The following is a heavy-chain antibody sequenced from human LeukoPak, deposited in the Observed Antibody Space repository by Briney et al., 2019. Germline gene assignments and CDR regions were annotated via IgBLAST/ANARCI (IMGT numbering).Heavy chain of an antibody. CDR2: INPYTGAT. V-gene: IGHV1-2*02. D-gene: IGHD1-1*01. CDR1: EYTSSDFY. CDR3: ATSTVTHTRDP. Sequence: GSVKVSCQASEYTSSDFYLNWVRQAPGQGLEWMGWINPYTGATIYAQNFQGRVTMTWDASIGTGYVELTRLTSDDTALYYCATSTVTHTRDPWGQGTLVTVSS. J-gene: IGHJ5*02.